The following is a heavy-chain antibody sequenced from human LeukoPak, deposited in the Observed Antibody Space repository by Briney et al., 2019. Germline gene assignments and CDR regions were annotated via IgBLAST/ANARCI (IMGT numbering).Heavy chain of an antibody. D-gene: IGHD3-9*01. V-gene: IGHV3-21*01. CDR2: ISSSSSYI. CDR1: GFTFSSYS. J-gene: IGHJ3*02. Sequence: PGGSLRLSCAASGFTFSSYSMNWVRQAPGKGLEWVSSISSSSSYIYYADSVKGRFTISRDNAKNSLYLQMNSLRAEDTAVYYCARDGDYRSQRYFDWTYDAFDIWGQGTMVTVSS. CDR3: ARDGDYRSQRYFDWTYDAFDI.